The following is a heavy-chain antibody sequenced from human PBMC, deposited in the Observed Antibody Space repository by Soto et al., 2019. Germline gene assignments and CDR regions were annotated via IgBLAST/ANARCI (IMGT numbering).Heavy chain of an antibody. D-gene: IGHD5-18*01. CDR1: GVTVSSNY. Sequence: EVQLVESGGGLVQPGGSLRLSCAASGVTVSSNYLSWVRQAPGKGLEWVSVIYSGGSTYYADSVKGRCTISRDNSKNTLYLRRNSLRAEDTSVYYCARRGYNYGGGYFDYWGQGTLVTVSS. J-gene: IGHJ4*02. CDR2: IYSGGST. V-gene: IGHV3-66*04. CDR3: ARRGYNYGGGYFDY.